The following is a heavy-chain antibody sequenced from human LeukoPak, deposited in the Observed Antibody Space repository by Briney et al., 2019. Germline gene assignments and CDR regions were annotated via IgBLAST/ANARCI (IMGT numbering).Heavy chain of an antibody. Sequence: SETLSLTCAVSGGSISTNWWSWVRQPPGKGLEWIGEIKDSGRTNYNTSLTGRVTISIDTSKSQFSLKVISMTAADTAVYYCTKSDGYGLIRICGRGTMVTVSS. D-gene: IGHD3-10*01. CDR2: IKDSGRT. CDR1: GGSISTNW. V-gene: IGHV4-4*02. CDR3: TKSDGYGLIRI. J-gene: IGHJ3*02.